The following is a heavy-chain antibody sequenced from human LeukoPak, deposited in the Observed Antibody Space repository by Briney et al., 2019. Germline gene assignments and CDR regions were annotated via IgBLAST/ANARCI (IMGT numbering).Heavy chain of an antibody. CDR1: GFTFSSYG. CDR3: AELGITMIGGV. D-gene: IGHD3-10*02. J-gene: IGHJ6*04. V-gene: IGHV3-30*02. CDR2: IRSDGSTK. Sequence: PGGSLRLSCAASGFTFSSYGMHWVRQAPGKGLEWVAFIRSDGSTKYYADSVKGRFTISRDNAKNSLYLQMNSLRAEDTAVYYCAELGITMIGGVWGKGTTVTISS.